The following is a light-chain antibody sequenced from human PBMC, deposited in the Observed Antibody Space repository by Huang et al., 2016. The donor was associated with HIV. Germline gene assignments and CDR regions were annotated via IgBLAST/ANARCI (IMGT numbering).Light chain of an antibody. Sequence: EIVMTQSPATLSVSPGQRVTLSCRANRIVSTNLAWYQQRHGQAPRLLIYGSSTRAPGIPQRFSGSGSGTYISLSISSLEYEEVAQYYCRQYHNWLLSFGGGTRV. CDR3: RQYHNWLLS. CDR2: GSS. J-gene: IGKJ4*01. V-gene: IGKV3-15*01. CDR1: RIVSTN.